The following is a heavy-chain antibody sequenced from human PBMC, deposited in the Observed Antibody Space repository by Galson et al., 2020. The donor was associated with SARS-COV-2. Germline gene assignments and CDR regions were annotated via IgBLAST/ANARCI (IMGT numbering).Heavy chain of an antibody. D-gene: IGHD2-2*01. Sequence: GESLKISCAASGFTFSSYGMHWVRQAPGKGLEWVAVISYDGSNKYYADSVKGRFTISRDNSKNTLYLQMNSLRAEDTAVYYCAKDWGYCSSTGCLWYGMDVWGQGTTVTVSS. CDR1: GFTFSSYG. V-gene: IGHV3-30*18. J-gene: IGHJ6*02. CDR3: AKDWGYCSSTGCLWYGMDV. CDR2: ISYDGSNK.